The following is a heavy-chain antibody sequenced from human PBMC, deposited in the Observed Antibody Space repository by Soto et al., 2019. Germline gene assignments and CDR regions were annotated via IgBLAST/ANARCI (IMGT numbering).Heavy chain of an antibody. D-gene: IGHD6-13*01. CDR3: AHTDSSSWSTYHYFDY. Sequence: QITLKESGPTLVKPTQPLTLTCTFSGFSLSTSGVGVGWIRQPPGKALEWLALIYWDDDKRYSPSLKSRLTITKDTSKNQVVLTMTNMDPVDTATYYCAHTDSSSWSTYHYFDYWGQGTLVTVSS. V-gene: IGHV2-5*02. J-gene: IGHJ4*02. CDR1: GFSLSTSGVG. CDR2: IYWDDDK.